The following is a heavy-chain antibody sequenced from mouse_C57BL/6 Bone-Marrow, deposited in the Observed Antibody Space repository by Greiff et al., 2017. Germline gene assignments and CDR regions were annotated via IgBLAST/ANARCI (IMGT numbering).Heavy chain of an antibody. CDR1: GYAFTNYL. J-gene: IGHJ4*01. CDR2: INPGSGGT. Sequence: VQLQQSGAELVRPGTSVKVSCKASGYAFTNYLIEWVKKRPGQGLEWIGVINPGSGGTHYNEKFKGKATLTADKSSSTAYMQLRRLASEDSAVYFCARDYGNAIDFWGQGTSVTVSS. V-gene: IGHV1-54*01. CDR3: ARDYGNAIDF. D-gene: IGHD1-1*01.